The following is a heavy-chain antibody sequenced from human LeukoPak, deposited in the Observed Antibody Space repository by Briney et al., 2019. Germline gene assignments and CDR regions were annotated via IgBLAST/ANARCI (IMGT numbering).Heavy chain of an antibody. D-gene: IGHD6-13*01. CDR2: MYYSGST. V-gene: IGHV4-59*01. Sequence: PSETLSLTCTVSGGSIISYYWSWIRQPPGKGLEWIGYMYYSGSTNYNPSLKSRVTMSGDTSKNQFSLRLASVTAADTAIYYCARGSLPGTFDYWGQGTLVAVSS. CDR3: ARGSLPGTFDY. J-gene: IGHJ4*02. CDR1: GGSIISYY.